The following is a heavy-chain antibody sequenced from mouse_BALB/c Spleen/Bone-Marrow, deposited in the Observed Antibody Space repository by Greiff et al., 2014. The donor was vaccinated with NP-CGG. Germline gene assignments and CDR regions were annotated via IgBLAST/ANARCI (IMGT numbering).Heavy chain of an antibody. CDR1: GYIFTDYV. CDR3: ARGPWFTY. J-gene: IGHJ3*01. CDR2: IYPESGST. V-gene: IGHV1-77*01. Sequence: QVQLKESGPELVKPGASVKMSCKASGYIFTDYVLNWGKQRGGQGLEWIGEIYPESGSTYYNEKFKGKATLTADKSSNTVYMQLSSLTSEDSAVYFCARGPWFTYWGQGTLVTVSA.